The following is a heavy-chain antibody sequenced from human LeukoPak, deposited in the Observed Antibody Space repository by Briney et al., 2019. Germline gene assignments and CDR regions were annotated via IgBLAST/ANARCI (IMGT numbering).Heavy chain of an antibody. Sequence: PGGSLRLSCAASGFTFSTYSMNWVRQAPGKGLEWVANIKQDGSEKNYVDSVKGRFTISRDSAKNSLYLQMNNLRVEDTAMYYCAGGTGFIIKDWGQGTLVTVSS. D-gene: IGHD3-9*01. J-gene: IGHJ4*02. CDR2: IKQDGSEK. CDR3: AGGTGFIIKD. V-gene: IGHV3-7*03. CDR1: GFTFSTYS.